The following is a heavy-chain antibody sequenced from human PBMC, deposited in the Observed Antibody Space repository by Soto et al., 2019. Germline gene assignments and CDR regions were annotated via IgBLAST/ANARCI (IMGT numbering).Heavy chain of an antibody. CDR3: ARGGYYYDSSGYYH. J-gene: IGHJ5*02. D-gene: IGHD3-22*01. CDR1: GFTFSSYA. V-gene: IGHV3-30-3*01. CDR2: ISYDGSNK. Sequence: ESGGGVVQPGRSLRLSCAASGFTFSSYAMHWVRQAPGKGLEWVAVISYDGSNKYYADSVKGRFTISRDNSKNTLYLQMNSLRAEDTAVYYCARGGYYYDSSGYYHWGQGTLVTVSS.